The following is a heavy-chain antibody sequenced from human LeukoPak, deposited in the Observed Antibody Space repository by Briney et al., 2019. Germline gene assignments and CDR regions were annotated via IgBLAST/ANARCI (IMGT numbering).Heavy chain of an antibody. D-gene: IGHD2-8*01. Sequence: PGGSLRLSCAASGFTFSSYSMNWVRQAPGKGLEWVSSISSSSYIYYADSVKGRFTISRDNAKNSLYLQMNSLRAEDTAVYYCARRLILGSFDYWGQGTLVTVSS. V-gene: IGHV3-21*01. CDR3: ARRLILGSFDY. CDR2: ISSSSYI. J-gene: IGHJ4*02. CDR1: GFTFSSYS.